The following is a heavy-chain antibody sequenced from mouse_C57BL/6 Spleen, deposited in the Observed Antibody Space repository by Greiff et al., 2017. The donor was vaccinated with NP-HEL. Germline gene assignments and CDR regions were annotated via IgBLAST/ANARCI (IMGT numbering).Heavy chain of an antibody. D-gene: IGHD3-2*02. Sequence: QVQLQQSGAELVMPGASVKLSCKASGYTFTSYWMHWAKQRPGQGLEWIGEIDPSDSYTNYNQKFKGKSTLTVDKSSSTAYMQLSSLTSEDSAVYYCARSTAQVYYFDYWGQGTTLTVSS. J-gene: IGHJ2*01. CDR3: ARSTAQVYYFDY. CDR2: IDPSDSYT. V-gene: IGHV1-69*01. CDR1: GYTFTSYW.